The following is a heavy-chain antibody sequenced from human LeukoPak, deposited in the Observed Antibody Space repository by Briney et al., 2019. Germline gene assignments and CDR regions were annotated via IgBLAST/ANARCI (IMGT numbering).Heavy chain of an antibody. D-gene: IGHD2-15*01. J-gene: IGHJ4*02. V-gene: IGHV3-30-3*01. CDR2: ISDDGSNK. Sequence: GGSLRLSCAASGFTFSSYAMHWVRQAPGKGLEGVAVISDDGSNKYYADSVKGRFTISRDNSKNTLYLQMNSLRAEDTAVYYCAREQATKGYCSGGSCHPGGYWGQGTLVTVSS. CDR1: GFTFSSYA. CDR3: AREQATKGYCSGGSCHPGGY.